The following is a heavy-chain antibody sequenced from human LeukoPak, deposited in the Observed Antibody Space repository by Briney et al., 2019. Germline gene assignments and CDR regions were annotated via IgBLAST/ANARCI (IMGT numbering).Heavy chain of an antibody. D-gene: IGHD3-22*01. CDR3: ARDLHYYDSSRYFDY. V-gene: IGHV1-69*04. CDR1: GGTFSSYA. CDR2: IIPILGIA. J-gene: IGHJ4*02. Sequence: SVKVSCKASGGTFSSYAISWVRQAPGQGLEWMGRIIPILGIANYAQKFQGRVTMTRDMSTSTVYMELSSLRSEDTAVYYCARDLHYYDSSRYFDYWGQGTLVTVSS.